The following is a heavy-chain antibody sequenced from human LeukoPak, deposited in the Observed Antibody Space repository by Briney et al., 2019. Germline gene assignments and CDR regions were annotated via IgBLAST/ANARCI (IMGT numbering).Heavy chain of an antibody. CDR1: GYTFTGYY. J-gene: IGHJ4*02. D-gene: IGHD1-26*01. Sequence: ASVKVSCKASGYTFTGYYMHWVRQAPGQGLEWMGWINPNSGGTNYAKKFQGRVTMTRDTSISTAYMELSRLRSDDTAVYYCARDVGATTSDYWGQGTPVTVSS. CDR2: INPNSGGT. V-gene: IGHV1-2*02. CDR3: ARDVGATTSDY.